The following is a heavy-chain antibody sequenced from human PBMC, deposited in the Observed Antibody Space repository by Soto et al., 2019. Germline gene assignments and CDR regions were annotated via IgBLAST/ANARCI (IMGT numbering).Heavy chain of an antibody. CDR3: ARGGQVVVVTAALDY. D-gene: IGHD2-21*02. V-gene: IGHV1-46*01. Sequence: QVQLVQSGAEVKKPGASVKVYCKASGDTFTDYYLHWVRQAPGQGLEWMGTVNPSGGHTTYAQHFLGRMTMTRDTSTSTLYMELTSLTSEDTAVYYCARGGQVVVVTAALDYWGQGTLVTVSS. CDR1: GDTFTDYY. J-gene: IGHJ4*02. CDR2: VNPSGGHT.